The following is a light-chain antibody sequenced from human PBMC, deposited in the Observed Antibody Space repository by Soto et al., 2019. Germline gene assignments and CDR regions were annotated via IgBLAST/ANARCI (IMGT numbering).Light chain of an antibody. CDR1: QDISNY. CDR3: QQYDNVPPNT. CDR2: DAS. V-gene: IGKV1-33*01. J-gene: IGKJ2*01. Sequence: DIQVTQSPSSLSASVGDTITITCQASQDISNYLNWYQQKPGKAPQLLIYDASKLEAGVPSRFSGSGSGKDFTFTITSLQAEDFATYYCQQYDNVPPNTFGQGTKLEIK.